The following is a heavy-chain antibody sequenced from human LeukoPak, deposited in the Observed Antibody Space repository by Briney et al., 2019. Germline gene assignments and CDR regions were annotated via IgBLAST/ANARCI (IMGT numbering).Heavy chain of an antibody. CDR1: GGSISSGDHY. V-gene: IGHV4-61*02. CDR3: ARVVAGDGYNLFYFDY. J-gene: IGHJ4*02. CDR2: IHTTGRT. D-gene: IGHD5-24*01. Sequence: SETLSLTCSISGGSISSGDHYWTWIRQPAGKELEWIGRIHTTGRTNYNPSLKSRVYISVDTSKNQFSLKLSSVTAADTAVYYCARVVAGDGYNLFYFDYWGQGTLVTVSS.